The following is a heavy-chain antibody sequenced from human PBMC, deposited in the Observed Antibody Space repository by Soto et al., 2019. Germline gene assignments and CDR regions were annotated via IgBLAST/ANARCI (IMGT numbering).Heavy chain of an antibody. CDR1: GYTFTSYA. V-gene: IGHV1-3*01. D-gene: IGHD6-13*01. Sequence: QVQLVQSGAEVKKPGASVKVSCKASGYTFTSYAMHWVRQAPGQRLEWMGWINAGNGNTKYSQKFQGRVTITRDTSASTAYMELSSLRSEDTAVYYCARDSVKLYSSSWYFAEWWFDPWGQGTLVTVSS. CDR2: INAGNGNT. CDR3: ARDSVKLYSSSWYFAEWWFDP. J-gene: IGHJ5*02.